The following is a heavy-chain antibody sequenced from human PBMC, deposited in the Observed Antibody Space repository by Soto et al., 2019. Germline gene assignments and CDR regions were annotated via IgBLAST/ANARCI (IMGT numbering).Heavy chain of an antibody. CDR2: IYYSGNT. D-gene: IGHD1-26*01. CDR1: GGSISSGDYY. Sequence: PSETLSLTCTVSGGSISSGDYYWSWIRQPPGKGLEGIGYIYYSGNTYYTPSLKSRATISLDTSRNQFFLTLTSVTAADTAVYYCARAVGPSHGPAHPDYFDYWGKGTLVTVSS. J-gene: IGHJ4*02. V-gene: IGHV4-30-4*01. CDR3: ARAVGPSHGPAHPDYFDY.